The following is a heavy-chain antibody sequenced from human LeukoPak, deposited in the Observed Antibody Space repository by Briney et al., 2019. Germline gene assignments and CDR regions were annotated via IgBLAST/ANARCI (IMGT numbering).Heavy chain of an antibody. CDR1: GFTFSSYA. D-gene: IGHD2-15*01. CDR2: IRSKANSYAT. V-gene: IGHV3-73*01. CDR3: TRPSGGLGYCSGGSCSEDY. Sequence: PGGSLRLSCAASGFTFSSYAMHWVRQASGKGLEWVGRIRSKANSYATAYAASVKGRFTISRDDSKNTAYLQMNSLKTEDTAVYYCTRPSGGLGYCSGGSCSEDYWGQGTLVTVSS. J-gene: IGHJ4*02.